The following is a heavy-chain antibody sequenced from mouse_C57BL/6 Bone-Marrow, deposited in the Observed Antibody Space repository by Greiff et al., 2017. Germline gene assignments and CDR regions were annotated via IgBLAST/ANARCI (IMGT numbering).Heavy chain of an antibody. CDR1: GYTFNDYY. D-gene: IGHD3-2*02. CDR2: IFPGSGST. Sequence: QVQLQQSGPELVKPGASVKISCKASGYTFNDYYINWVKKRPGQGLEWIGLIFPGSGSTYYNETFKGKATLTVDKSSSTAYMLLSSLTSEDSAVYFGARVGSSVYAPWFAYWGQGTLVTVSA. V-gene: IGHV1-75*01. CDR3: ARVGSSVYAPWFAY. J-gene: IGHJ3*01.